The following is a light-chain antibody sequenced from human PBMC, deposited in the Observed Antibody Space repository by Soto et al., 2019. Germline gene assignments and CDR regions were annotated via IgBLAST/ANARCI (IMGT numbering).Light chain of an antibody. J-gene: IGKJ2*01. CDR3: QQCGDSPT. Sequence: EIVLTQSPGTLSLSPGERATLTCRASQSVSTWYLAWYQQKPGQAPRLLISSASNRATGIPDRFSGSGSGTDFTLTISRLEPEDFAVYFCQQCGDSPTFGQGTKVDIK. V-gene: IGKV3-20*01. CDR2: SAS. CDR1: QSVSTWY.